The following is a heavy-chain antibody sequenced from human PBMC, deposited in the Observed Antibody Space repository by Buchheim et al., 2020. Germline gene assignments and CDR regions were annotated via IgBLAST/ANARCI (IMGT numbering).Heavy chain of an antibody. CDR2: IKQDGSEK. CDR1: GFTFSSYW. D-gene: IGHD5-18*01. Sequence: EVQLVESGGGLVQPGGSLRLSCAASGFTFSSYWMSWVRQAPGKGLEWVANIKQDGSEKYYVDSVKGRFTISRDNAKNSLYLQMNSLRAEDTAVYYCARARIQLWLRHLRGEQYYFDYWGQGTL. V-gene: IGHV3-7*01. CDR3: ARARIQLWLRHLRGEQYYFDY. J-gene: IGHJ4*02.